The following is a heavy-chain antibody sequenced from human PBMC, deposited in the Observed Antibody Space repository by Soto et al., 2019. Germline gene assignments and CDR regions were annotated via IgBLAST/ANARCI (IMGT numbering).Heavy chain of an antibody. Sequence: PGESLKISCKGLGNSFNNWIGWVRQMPGKGLEWMGIIYPGDSDTRYSPSFQGQVTISADKSISTAYLQWSSLKASDTAMYYCARHGVGDILTGQPDYWGQGTLVTVSS. V-gene: IGHV5-51*01. CDR2: IYPGDSDT. CDR3: ARHGVGDILTGQPDY. D-gene: IGHD3-9*01. J-gene: IGHJ4*02. CDR1: GNSFNNW.